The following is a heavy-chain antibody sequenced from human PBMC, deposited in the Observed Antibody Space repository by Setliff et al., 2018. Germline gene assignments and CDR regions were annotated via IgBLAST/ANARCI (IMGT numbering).Heavy chain of an antibody. V-gene: IGHV1-69*10. CDR3: ARDAGPFGVSYYYYGMDV. D-gene: IGHD3-16*01. J-gene: IGHJ6*02. CDR1: GGTFSSYA. CDR2: IIPILGIA. Sequence: SVKVSCKASGGTFSSYAISWVRQAPGQGLEWMGGIIPILGIANYAQKFQGRVTITADKSTSTAYMELSSLRSEDTAVYYCARDAGPFGVSYYYYGMDVWGQGTTVTVSS.